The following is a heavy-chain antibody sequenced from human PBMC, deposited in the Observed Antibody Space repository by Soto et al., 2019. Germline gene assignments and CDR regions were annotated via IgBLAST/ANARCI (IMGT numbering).Heavy chain of an antibody. CDR1: GGSFSGYY. Sequence: PSETLSLTCAVYGGSFSGYYWSWIRQPPGKGLEWIGEINHSGSTNYNPSLKSRVTISVDTSKNQFSLKLSSVTAADTAVYYCARGREAEDIVVVVAANPNPLFDYWGQGTLVTVSS. V-gene: IGHV4-34*01. D-gene: IGHD2-15*01. J-gene: IGHJ4*02. CDR2: INHSGST. CDR3: ARGREAEDIVVVVAANPNPLFDY.